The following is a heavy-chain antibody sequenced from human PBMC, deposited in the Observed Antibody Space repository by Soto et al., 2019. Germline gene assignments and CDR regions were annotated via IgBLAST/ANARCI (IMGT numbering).Heavy chain of an antibody. D-gene: IGHD3-10*01. CDR3: ARLQYYGSGSDAFDI. CDR1: GGSFSGYY. J-gene: IGHJ3*02. Sequence: SETLSLTCAVYGGSFSGYYWSWIRQPPGKGLEWIGEINHSGSTNYNPSLKSRVTISVDTSKNKFSLKLSSVTAADTAVYYCARLQYYGSGSDAFDIWGQGTMVTVSS. V-gene: IGHV4-34*01. CDR2: INHSGST.